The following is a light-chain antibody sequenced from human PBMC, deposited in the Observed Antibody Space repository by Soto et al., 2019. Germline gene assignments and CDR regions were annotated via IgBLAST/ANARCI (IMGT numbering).Light chain of an antibody. J-gene: IGKJ1*01. CDR3: QHYNSSSEA. V-gene: IGKV1-5*03. CDR2: KAS. Sequence: DIQMTQSPSTLSGSVGDRVTLTCRASQTISSWLAWYQQKPGKAPKLLIYKASTLKSGVPSRFSGSGSGTDFTLTISSLQPDDFATYYCQHYNSSSEAFGQGTKVELK. CDR1: QTISSW.